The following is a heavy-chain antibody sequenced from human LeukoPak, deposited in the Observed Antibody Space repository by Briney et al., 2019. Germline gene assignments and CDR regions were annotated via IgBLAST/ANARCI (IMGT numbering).Heavy chain of an antibody. J-gene: IGHJ6*02. CDR2: IKQDGSEK. CDR3: AKSSDLIAARPAADYYYYGLDV. D-gene: IGHD6-6*01. Sequence: GGSLRLSCAASGFTFSSYWMSWVRQAPGKGPEWVANIKQDGSEKYYVDSVKGRFTISRDNAKNSLYLQMNSLRAGDTAVYYCAKSSDLIAARPAADYYYYGLDVWDQGTTVTVSS. CDR1: GFTFSSYW. V-gene: IGHV3-7*03.